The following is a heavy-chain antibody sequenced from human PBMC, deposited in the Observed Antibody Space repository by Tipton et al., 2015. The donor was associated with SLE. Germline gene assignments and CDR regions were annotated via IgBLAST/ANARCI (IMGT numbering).Heavy chain of an antibody. Sequence: GLVKPSGTLSLTCAVYGGSFSGYYWSWIRQPPGKGLEWIGEINHSGSTNYNPSLKSRVTISVDTSKNQFSLKLSSVTAADTAVYYCARSEYSSGLIDYWGQGTLVTVSS. V-gene: IGHV4-34*01. D-gene: IGHD6-19*01. J-gene: IGHJ4*02. CDR1: GGSFSGYY. CDR2: INHSGST. CDR3: ARSEYSSGLIDY.